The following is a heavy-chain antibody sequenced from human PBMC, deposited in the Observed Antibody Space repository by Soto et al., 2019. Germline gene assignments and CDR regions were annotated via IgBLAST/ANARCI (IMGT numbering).Heavy chain of an antibody. Sequence: QVQLVQSGAEVKKPGSSVKVSCKASGGTFSSYAISWVRQAPGQGLEWMGGIIPIFGTANYAQKFQGRVTITADESTSTAYRELSSLRSEDPAVYYCARGEAVVVTAIRTAEYFQHWGQGTLVTVSS. CDR2: IIPIFGTA. J-gene: IGHJ1*01. CDR1: GGTFSSYA. D-gene: IGHD2-21*02. V-gene: IGHV1-69*12. CDR3: ARGEAVVVTAIRTAEYFQH.